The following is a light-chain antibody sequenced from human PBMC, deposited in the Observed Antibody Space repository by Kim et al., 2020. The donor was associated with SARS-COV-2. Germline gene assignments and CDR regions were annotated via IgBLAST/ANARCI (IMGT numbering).Light chain of an antibody. J-gene: IGKJ4*01. Sequence: SLSPGERVTLSCRASQSVSSNYLAYQQKPGQTPRLLIYGASIRATGIPDRFSGSGSGTDFTLTISRLEPEDFAVYYCQQYGTSLTFGGGTKVDIK. CDR2: GAS. V-gene: IGKV3-20*01. CDR3: QQYGTSLT. CDR1: QSVSSNY.